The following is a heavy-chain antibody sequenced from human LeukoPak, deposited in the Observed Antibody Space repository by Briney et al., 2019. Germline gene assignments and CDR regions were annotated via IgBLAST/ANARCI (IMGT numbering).Heavy chain of an antibody. CDR2: IGTAGDP. D-gene: IGHD3-3*01. V-gene: IGHV3-13*05. J-gene: IGHJ4*02. CDR3: TREYEGSFDF. CDR1: GFTFRSYD. Sequence: PGASLRLSCAASGFTFRSYDMHWVRQVAGKGLEWVSSIGTAGDPFYPASVKGRFTISRENAKNSLYLQMNSLRVGDTAVYYCTREYEGSFDFWGQGTLVTVSS.